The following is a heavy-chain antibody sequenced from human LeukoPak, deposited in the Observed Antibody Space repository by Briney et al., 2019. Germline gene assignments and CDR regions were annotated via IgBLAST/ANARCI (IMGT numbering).Heavy chain of an antibody. CDR1: GGSISSYY. Sequence: PSETLSLTCTVSGGSISSYYWSWIRQPPGKGLEWIGYIYYSGSTNYNPSLKSRVTISVDTSKNQFSLKLSFVTAADTAVYYCARQIVVVPAAIGPDAFDIWGQGTMVTVSS. J-gene: IGHJ3*02. D-gene: IGHD2-2*01. V-gene: IGHV4-59*01. CDR2: IYYSGST. CDR3: ARQIVVVPAAIGPDAFDI.